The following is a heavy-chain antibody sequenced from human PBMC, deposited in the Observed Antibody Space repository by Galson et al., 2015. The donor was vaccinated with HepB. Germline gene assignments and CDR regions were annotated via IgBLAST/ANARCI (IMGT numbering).Heavy chain of an antibody. CDR1: GFTVSNNY. Sequence: SLRLSCAASGFTVSNNYMTWVRQAPGKGLEWVSVIYGGSRKYYADPGEGGFTIYRDQSKKKIYLQMNSRRVEVTAVYYFVTLRFFYGSGAPYYWGQGTLVTVSS. D-gene: IGHD3-10*01. CDR2: IYGGSRK. V-gene: IGHV3-53*01. J-gene: IGHJ4*02. CDR3: VTLRFFYGSGAPYY.